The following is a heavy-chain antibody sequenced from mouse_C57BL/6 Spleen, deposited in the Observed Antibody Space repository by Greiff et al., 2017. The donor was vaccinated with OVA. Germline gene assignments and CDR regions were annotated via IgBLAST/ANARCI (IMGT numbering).Heavy chain of an antibody. CDR1: GFTFTDYY. J-gene: IGHJ4*01. CDR3: ARHYYGSSYDYAMDY. D-gene: IGHD1-1*01. Sequence: EVKLMESGGGLVQPGGSLSLSCAASGFTFTDYYMSWVRQPPGKALEWLGFIRNKANGYTTEYSASVKGRFTISRDNSQSILYLQMNALRAEDSATYYCARHYYGSSYDYAMDYWGQGTSVTVSS. CDR2: IRNKANGYTT. V-gene: IGHV7-3*01.